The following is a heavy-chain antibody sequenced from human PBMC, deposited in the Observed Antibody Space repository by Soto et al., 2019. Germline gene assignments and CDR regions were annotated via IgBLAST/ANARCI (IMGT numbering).Heavy chain of an antibody. V-gene: IGHV4-61*01. CDR1: GGSVNSDNFY. D-gene: IGHD6-6*01. CDR3: AREFSNSPEAFDS. J-gene: IGHJ4*02. CDR2: IYYTGST. Sequence: SETLSLTCTVSGGSVNSDNFYWSWIRQPPGRGLEWIGYIYYTGSTNYNPSLKSRVTLSIDTSRNQFSLKLSSVTAADTAVYYCAREFSNSPEAFDSWGQGSLVTVSS.